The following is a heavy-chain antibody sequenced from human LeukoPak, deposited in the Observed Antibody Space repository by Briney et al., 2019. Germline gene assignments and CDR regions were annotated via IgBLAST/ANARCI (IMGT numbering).Heavy chain of an antibody. CDR2: ITSSSSTM. V-gene: IGHV3-48*02. CDR3: ARDHYSRNDY. Sequence: PGGSLRLSCAASGFTFSTYNMNWVRQAPRRGLEWVSYITSSSSTMYYADSVKGRFTISRDNAKNSLFLQMVILRDEDTAVYYCARDHYSRNDYWGQGTLVTVSS. CDR1: GFTFSTYN. D-gene: IGHD6-13*01. J-gene: IGHJ4*02.